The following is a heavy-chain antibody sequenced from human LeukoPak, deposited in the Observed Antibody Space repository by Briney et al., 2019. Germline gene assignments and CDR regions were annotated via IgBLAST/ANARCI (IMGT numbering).Heavy chain of an antibody. J-gene: IGHJ4*02. Sequence: PSETLSLTCAVYGGSFSGYYWSWIRQPPGKGLEWIGEINHSGSTNYNPSLKSRVTISVDTSKNQFSLKLSSVTAADTAVYYCARIRYGSGNYWGQGTLVTVSS. D-gene: IGHD3-10*01. V-gene: IGHV4-34*01. CDR2: INHSGST. CDR3: ARIRYGSGNY. CDR1: GGSFSGYY.